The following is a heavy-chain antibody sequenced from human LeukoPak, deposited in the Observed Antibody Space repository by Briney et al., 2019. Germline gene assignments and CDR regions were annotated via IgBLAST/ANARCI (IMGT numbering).Heavy chain of an antibody. Sequence: GGSLRLSCAASGFSFHDYGLTWVRQAPGKGLEWVSGINWNGDSTDYADSVKGRFTISRDNAKNSLYLQMNSLRAEDTALYYCARDLRVVITGSFDSWGQGTLVTVSS. D-gene: IGHD3-22*01. V-gene: IGHV3-20*04. CDR3: ARDLRVVITGSFDS. J-gene: IGHJ4*02. CDR1: GFSFHDYG. CDR2: INWNGDST.